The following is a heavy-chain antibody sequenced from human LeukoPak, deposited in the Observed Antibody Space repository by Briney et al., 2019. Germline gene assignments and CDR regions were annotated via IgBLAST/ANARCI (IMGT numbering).Heavy chain of an antibody. D-gene: IGHD3-22*01. J-gene: IGHJ4*02. Sequence: NSGGSLRLSCAASGFTFSDYYMSWIRQAPGKGLEWVSYISSSSSYTKYADSVKGRLTISRDNAKNSLYLQMNSLRDEDTAVYYCAAESIYYDSSGYYSRWGQGTLVTVSS. CDR2: ISSSSSYT. V-gene: IGHV3-11*05. CDR1: GFTFSDYY. CDR3: AAESIYYDSSGYYSR.